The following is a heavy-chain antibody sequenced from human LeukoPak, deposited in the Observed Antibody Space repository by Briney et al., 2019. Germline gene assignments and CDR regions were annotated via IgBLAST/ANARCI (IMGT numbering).Heavy chain of an antibody. CDR3: AREEFDY. Sequence: GGSLRLSCAASGLTFDDFAMSWVRQAPGKGLEWVSGIKWNGGSTAYADSVKSRFTNSRDNAKNSLYLQMNSLRAEDTALYYCAREEFDYWGQGTLVTVSS. CDR1: GLTFDDFA. V-gene: IGHV3-20*04. CDR2: IKWNGGST. J-gene: IGHJ4*02.